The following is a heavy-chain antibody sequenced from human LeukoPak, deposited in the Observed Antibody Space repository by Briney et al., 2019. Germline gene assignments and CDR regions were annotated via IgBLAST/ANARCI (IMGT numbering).Heavy chain of an antibody. J-gene: IGHJ4*02. D-gene: IGHD5-18*01. CDR1: GLSFSTYD. CDR3: APLLYGYSYGPFHH. V-gene: IGHV3-48*03. CDR2: IGSSTRTM. Sequence: GGSLRLSCAASGLSFSTYDMTWVRQAPGKGLEWVSYIGSSTRTMYYAESLKGRFIISRDNAKNSLYLQMDSLRAEDTTIYYCAPLLYGYSYGPFHHWGQGTLVTVSS.